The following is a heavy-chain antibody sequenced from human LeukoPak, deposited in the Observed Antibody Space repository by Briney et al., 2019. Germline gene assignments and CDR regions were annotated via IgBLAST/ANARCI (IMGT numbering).Heavy chain of an antibody. Sequence: SETLSLTCTASGGSISSSSYYWGWIRQPPGKGLEWIGSIYYSGSTYYNPSLKSRVTISVDTSKNQFSLKLSSVTAADTAVYYCASPGVRGEWFSIDYWGQGTLVTVSS. D-gene: IGHD3-10*01. J-gene: IGHJ4*02. CDR2: IYYSGST. CDR1: GGSISSSSYY. V-gene: IGHV4-39*01. CDR3: ASPGVRGEWFSIDY.